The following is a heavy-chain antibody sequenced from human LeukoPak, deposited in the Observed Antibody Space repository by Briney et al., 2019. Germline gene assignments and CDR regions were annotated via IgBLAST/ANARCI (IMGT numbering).Heavy chain of an antibody. CDR2: IKQDGSEK. CDR1: GFTFSSYW. D-gene: IGHD2-2*01. J-gene: IGHJ6*03. CDR3: ARGWGYCSSTSCYYYYYMDV. Sequence: GGSLRLSCAASGFTFSSYWMSWVRQAPGKGLEWVANIKQDGSEKYYVDSVKGRFTISRDSAKNSLYLQMNSLRAEDTAVYYCARGWGYCSSTSCYYYYYMDVWGKGTTVTVSS. V-gene: IGHV3-7*01.